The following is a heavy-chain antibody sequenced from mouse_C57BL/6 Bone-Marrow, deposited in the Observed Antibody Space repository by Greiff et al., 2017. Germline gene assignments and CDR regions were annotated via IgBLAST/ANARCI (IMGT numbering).Heavy chain of an antibody. CDR1: GYAFSSYW. D-gene: IGHD2-3*01. Sequence: QVQLQQSGAELVKPGASVTISCKASGYAFSSYWMNWVKQRPGKGLEWIGQIYPGDGDTNYNGKFKGKATLTADKSSSTAYMQLSSLTSEDSAVYFCARGGGWLLRAMDYWGQGTSVTVSS. V-gene: IGHV1-80*01. J-gene: IGHJ4*01. CDR3: ARGGGWLLRAMDY. CDR2: IYPGDGDT.